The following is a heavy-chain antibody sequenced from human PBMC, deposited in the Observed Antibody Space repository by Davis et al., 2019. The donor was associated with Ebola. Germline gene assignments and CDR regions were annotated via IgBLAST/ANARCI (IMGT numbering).Heavy chain of an antibody. J-gene: IGHJ3*01. CDR2: IRSKTFGGTA. CDR3: SSLYTDYWVFDL. CDR1: DFNFGDST. Sequence: GSLRLSCATIDFNFGDSTISWVRQAPGKGLEWVAFIRSKTFGGTAEYAASVDGRFTVSRDDSNNIAYLQLNSLKSEDTAVYYCSSLYTDYWVFDLWGQGTVVTVSS. D-gene: IGHD4-11*01. V-gene: IGHV3-49*04.